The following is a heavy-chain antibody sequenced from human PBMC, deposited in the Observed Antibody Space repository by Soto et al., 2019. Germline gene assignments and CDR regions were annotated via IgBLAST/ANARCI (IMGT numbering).Heavy chain of an antibody. CDR2: ISGSGDNT. CDR1: GFTFSNYV. CDR3: AKLTLVLALGFDY. V-gene: IGHV3-23*01. J-gene: IGHJ4*02. Sequence: EVHLLDSGGGLVQPGGALRLSCAASGFTFSNYVMSWVRQAPGKVLEWVSSISGSGDNTYYADSVKGLFTISRDNSKNALFLQMNSLRAEYTSVDYCAKLTLVLALGFDYWGQGTLVTVSS. D-gene: IGHD2-15*01.